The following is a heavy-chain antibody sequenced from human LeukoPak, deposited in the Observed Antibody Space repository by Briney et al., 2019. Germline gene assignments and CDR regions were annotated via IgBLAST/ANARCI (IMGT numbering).Heavy chain of an antibody. CDR2: IYSTGIT. V-gene: IGHV3-53*01. CDR3: ARSPHALWFGAGAFDY. D-gene: IGHD3-10*01. CDR1: GFNVSAKS. Sequence: GGSLRLSCAASGFNVSAKSMSWVRQTPEKGLEWVSVIYSTGITAYADSVKGRFSISRDNSKNILALQMNSLRVEDTAVYYCARSPHALWFGAGAFDYWGQGTLVTVSS. J-gene: IGHJ4*02.